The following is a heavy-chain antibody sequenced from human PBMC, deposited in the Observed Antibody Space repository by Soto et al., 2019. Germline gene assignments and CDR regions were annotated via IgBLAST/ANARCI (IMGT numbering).Heavy chain of an antibody. CDR1: RFTFSSYG. D-gene: IGHD5-18*01. CDR2: IWYDGRNK. V-gene: IGHV3-33*01. J-gene: IGHJ4*02. Sequence: GSLRLACAAARFTFSSYGMHWVRQGPGRGLEWVAVIWYDGRNKYYAEAVKCRFTISRDNSKNTLYLQMNSLRAEDTAVYYGARTTQLWLLVPDYWGQGTLVTVSS. CDR3: ARTTQLWLLVPDY.